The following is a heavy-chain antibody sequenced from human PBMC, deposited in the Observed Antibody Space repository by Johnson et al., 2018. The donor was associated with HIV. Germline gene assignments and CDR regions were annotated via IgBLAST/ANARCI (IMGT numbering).Heavy chain of an antibody. CDR2: IRYDEADK. J-gene: IGHJ3*01. V-gene: IGHV3-30*02. CDR3: ARARYTSDWYLYDAFDL. CDR1: GFTFSSYG. Sequence: QVQLVESGGGVVQPGGSLRLSCAASGFTFSSYGMHWVRQAPGKGLEWVAFIRYDEADKYYAASVKGRFTISRDNSKNTVYLQMSGLRVEDTAVYYCARARYTSDWYLYDAFDLWGQGTMVTVSS. D-gene: IGHD6-13*01.